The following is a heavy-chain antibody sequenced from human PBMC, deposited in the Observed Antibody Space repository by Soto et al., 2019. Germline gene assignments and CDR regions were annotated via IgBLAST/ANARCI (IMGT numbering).Heavy chain of an antibody. CDR1: GGTFSSYA. CDR2: IIPIFGTA. J-gene: IGHJ4*02. CDR3: ERGLGTAMVTSY. D-gene: IGHD5-18*01. V-gene: IGHV1-69*12. Sequence: QVQLVQSGAEVKKPGSSVKVSCKASGGTFSSYAISWVRQAPGQGLEWMGGIIPIFGTANYGQKFQGRVTINADEFTITAYQELNSVSSEDTAVYYCERGLGTAMVTSYWGQGTLVTVSS.